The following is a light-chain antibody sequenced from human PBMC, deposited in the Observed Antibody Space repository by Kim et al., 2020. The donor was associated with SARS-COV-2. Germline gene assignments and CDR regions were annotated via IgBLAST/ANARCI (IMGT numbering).Light chain of an antibody. Sequence: QSVLTQPPSVSGAPGQRVTISCTGSSSNIGAGYDVHWYQQLPGTAPKLLIYVNNNRPSGVPDRFSGSKSGTSASLAITGLQAEDEADYYCHSYDSSLRGVFGGGTQLTVL. CDR2: VNN. J-gene: IGLJ3*02. V-gene: IGLV1-40*01. CDR3: HSYDSSLRGV. CDR1: SSNIGAGYD.